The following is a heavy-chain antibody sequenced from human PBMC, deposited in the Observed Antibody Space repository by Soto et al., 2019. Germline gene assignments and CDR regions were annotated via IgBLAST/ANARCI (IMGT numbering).Heavy chain of an antibody. CDR2: INWNGGST. D-gene: IGHD3-16*02. CDR1: GFTFDDYG. V-gene: IGHV3-20*04. CDR3: ARGYGTFGGVIARLIYFDY. Sequence: GGSLRLSCAASGFTFDDYGVSWVRQAPGKGLDWVSGINWNGGSTGYADSVKGRFTISRDNAKNSLYLQMNSLRAEDTALYYCARGYGTFGGVIARLIYFDYWGQGTLVTVSS. J-gene: IGHJ4*02.